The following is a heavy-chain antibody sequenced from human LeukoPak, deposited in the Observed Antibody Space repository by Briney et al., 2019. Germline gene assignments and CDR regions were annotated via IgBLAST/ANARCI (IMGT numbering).Heavy chain of an antibody. V-gene: IGHV3-66*02. CDR3: ARITRGYSYGPHSLDY. D-gene: IGHD5-18*01. J-gene: IGHJ4*02. CDR2: IYSGGST. CDR1: GFTVSSNY. Sequence: GGSLRLSCAASGFTVSSNYMSWVRQAPGKGLEWVSVIYSGGSTYYAGSVKGRFTISRDNSKNTLYLQMNSLRAEDTAVYYCARITRGYSYGPHSLDYWGQGTLVTVSS.